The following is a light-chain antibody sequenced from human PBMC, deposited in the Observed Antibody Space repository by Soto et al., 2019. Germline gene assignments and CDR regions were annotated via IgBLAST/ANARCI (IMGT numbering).Light chain of an antibody. V-gene: IGKV1-5*01. CDR3: QQYEHSYS. Sequence: IQLTQSPSFVSASVGDRVAITCRASQNLGKWLAWYQHKAGKAPKLLVFDASNLHDGVPSRFSGTGFGTEFTLTISGLQPDDFGTYYCQQYEHSYSFGQGT. CDR1: QNLGKW. J-gene: IGKJ2*01. CDR2: DAS.